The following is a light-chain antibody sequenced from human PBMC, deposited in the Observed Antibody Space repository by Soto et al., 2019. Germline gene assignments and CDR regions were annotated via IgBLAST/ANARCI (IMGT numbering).Light chain of an antibody. J-gene: IGLJ2*01. CDR2: EVT. CDR1: RSDIGSYNS. Sequence: QSALTQPASVSGSPGQSITISCTGTRSDIGSYNSIAWYQQHPGKAPRVMIFEVTKRPSGISNRFSGSKSGSTASLTISGLQAEDEADYYCSSYTSSSTLVFGGGTKVTVL. V-gene: IGLV2-14*01. CDR3: SSYTSSSTLV.